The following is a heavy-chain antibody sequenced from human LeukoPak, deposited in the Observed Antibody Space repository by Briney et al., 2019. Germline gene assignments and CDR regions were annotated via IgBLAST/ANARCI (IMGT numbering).Heavy chain of an antibody. CDR3: AKDLFQSGYYLFDF. D-gene: IGHD3-22*01. CDR1: GFTFNSYA. CDR2: ISYDGSNK. Sequence: HTGGSLRLSCAASGFTFNSYAMHWVRQAPGKGLEWMAVISYDGSNKYYADSVKGRFTISRDNSKNTLYLQMNSLRAEDTAVYYCAKDLFQSGYYLFDFWGQGTLVTVSS. V-gene: IGHV3-30-3*01. J-gene: IGHJ4*02.